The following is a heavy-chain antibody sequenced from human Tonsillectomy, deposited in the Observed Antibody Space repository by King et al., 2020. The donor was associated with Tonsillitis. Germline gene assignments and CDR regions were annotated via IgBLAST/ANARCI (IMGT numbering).Heavy chain of an antibody. Sequence: VQPQESGPGLVKPSETLSLTCTVSGGSISSFYWSWIRQPPGKGLEWIGYMYYSGSTNYNPSLKSRVTISVDTSKNQFSLKLSSVTAADTAVYYCARRVAGALDYWGQGTLVTVSS. CDR3: ARRVAGALDY. V-gene: IGHV4-59*08. J-gene: IGHJ4*02. D-gene: IGHD1-26*01. CDR1: GGSISSFY. CDR2: MYYSGST.